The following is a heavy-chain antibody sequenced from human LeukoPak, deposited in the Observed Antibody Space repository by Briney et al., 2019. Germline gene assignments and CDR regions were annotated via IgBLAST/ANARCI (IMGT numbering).Heavy chain of an antibody. CDR3: ARDLSEGTPYYDFWSGYHYGHNWFDP. Sequence: ASVKVSCKASGYTFTSYDINWVRQATGQGLEWMGWMNPNSGNTGYAQKFQGRVTMTRKTSISTAYMELSSLRSEDTAVYYCARDLSEGTPYYDFWSGYHYGHNWFDPWGQGTLVTVSS. V-gene: IGHV1-8*01. CDR1: GYTFTSYD. J-gene: IGHJ5*02. D-gene: IGHD3-3*01. CDR2: MNPNSGNT.